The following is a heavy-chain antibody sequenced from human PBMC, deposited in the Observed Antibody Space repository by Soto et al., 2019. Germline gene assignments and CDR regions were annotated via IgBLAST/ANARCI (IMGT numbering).Heavy chain of an antibody. CDR3: ARAVGSTSCQGRDWFDP. CDR2: INHSGST. Sequence: QVQLQQWGAGLLKPSETLSLTCAVYGGSFSGYYWSWIRQPPGKGLEWIGEINHSGSTNYNPSLKSRVTISVDTSKNQFSLKLSSVTAADTAVYYCARAVGSTSCQGRDWFDPWGQGTLVTVSS. V-gene: IGHV4-34*01. CDR1: GGSFSGYY. J-gene: IGHJ5*02. D-gene: IGHD2-2*01.